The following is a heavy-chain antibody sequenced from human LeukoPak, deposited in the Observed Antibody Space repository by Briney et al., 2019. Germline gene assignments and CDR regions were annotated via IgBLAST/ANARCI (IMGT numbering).Heavy chain of an antibody. CDR3: AGGSTSV. V-gene: IGHV3-30*03. CDR1: GFTFSSYG. Sequence: GGSLRLSCAASGFTFSSYGMHWVRQAPGKGLEWVAVISYDGSNKYYADSVKGRFTISRDNAKNSLYLQMNSLRAEDTAVYYCAGGSTSVWGQGTLVTVSS. D-gene: IGHD2-2*01. J-gene: IGHJ4*02. CDR2: ISYDGSNK.